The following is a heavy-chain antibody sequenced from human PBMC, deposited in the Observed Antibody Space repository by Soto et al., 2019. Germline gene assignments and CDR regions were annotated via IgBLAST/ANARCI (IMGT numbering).Heavy chain of an antibody. J-gene: IGHJ5*02. CDR3: ARGGPYYDFWSGYYFWFDP. D-gene: IGHD3-3*01. CDR1: GGSFSCYY. CDR2: INHSGST. V-gene: IGHV4-34*01. Sequence: PSETLSLTCAVYGGSFSCYYWIWIRQPPGKGLEWIGEINHSGSTNYNPSLKSRVTISVDTSKNQFSLKLSSVTAADTAVYYCARGGPYYDFWSGYYFWFDPWGQGTLVTVSS.